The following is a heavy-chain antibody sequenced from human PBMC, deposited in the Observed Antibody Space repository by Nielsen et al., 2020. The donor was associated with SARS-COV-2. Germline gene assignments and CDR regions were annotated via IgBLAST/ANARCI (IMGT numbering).Heavy chain of an antibody. J-gene: IGHJ5*02. CDR2: ISGSGGST. Sequence: GESLKISCSASGFAFSNFAMNWVRQAPGKGLEWVSTISGSGGSTFYVGSVKGRFTISRDNAKNSLYLQMNSLRAEDTAVYYCARDSRVVRGGNWFDPWGQGTLVTVSS. CDR3: ARDSRVVRGGNWFDP. V-gene: IGHV3-23*01. CDR1: GFAFSNFA. D-gene: IGHD3-10*01.